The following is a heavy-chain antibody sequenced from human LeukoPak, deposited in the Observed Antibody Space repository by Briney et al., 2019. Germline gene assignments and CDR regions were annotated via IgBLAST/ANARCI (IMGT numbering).Heavy chain of an antibody. D-gene: IGHD3-10*01. CDR1: GGSISSNNYY. V-gene: IGHV4-39*07. CDR3: ARDSGRYYDYNWFHP. CDR2: TYYSGST. Sequence: SETLSLTCSVSGGSISSNNYYWGWIRRPPGKGLEWIGSTYYSGSTDYNPSLKSRVTISIDTSKNQFSLKLSSVTAADTAMYYCARDSGRYYDYNWFHPWGQGTLVTVSS. J-gene: IGHJ5*02.